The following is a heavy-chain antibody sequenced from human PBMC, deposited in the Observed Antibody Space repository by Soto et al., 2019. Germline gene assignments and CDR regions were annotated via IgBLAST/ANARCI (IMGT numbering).Heavy chain of an antibody. D-gene: IGHD6-13*01. CDR3: ASLYSSSNYYDYGMDV. V-gene: IGHV5-10-1*01. CDR1: GYSYTSYW. Sequence: GESLKISCKGSGYSYTSYWISWVRQMPGKGLEWMGRIDPSDSYTNYSPSFQGHVTISADKSISTAYLQWSSLKASDTAMYYCASLYSSSNYYDYGMDVWGQGTTVNVSS. CDR2: IDPSDSYT. J-gene: IGHJ6*02.